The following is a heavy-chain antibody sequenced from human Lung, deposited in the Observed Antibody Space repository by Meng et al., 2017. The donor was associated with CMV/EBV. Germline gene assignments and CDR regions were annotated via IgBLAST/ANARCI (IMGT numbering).Heavy chain of an antibody. Sequence: SVKVSCKASGGTFNSYVIYWVRQAPGQGLEWMGGITPISATVNYAQRFQGRVTLTTDESTNTAYMELTGLRSDDTAVYFCARWSISSHHWGQGTVVTVLL. D-gene: IGHD3-3*02. V-gene: IGHV1-69*05. CDR2: ITPISATV. CDR3: ARWSISSHH. J-gene: IGHJ1*01. CDR1: GGTFNSYV.